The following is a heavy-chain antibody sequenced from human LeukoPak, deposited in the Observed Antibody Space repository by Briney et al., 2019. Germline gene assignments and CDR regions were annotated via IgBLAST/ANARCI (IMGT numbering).Heavy chain of an antibody. CDR3: ARHIAVSYNAFDL. CDR2: IIPIFGTA. J-gene: IGHJ3*01. V-gene: IGHV1-69*13. CDR1: GCTFSSYA. Sequence: ASVKVSCKASGCTFSSYAIHWVRQAPGQGLEWMGRIIPIFGTANYAQKFQGRVTMTPDESTSTGYMELSSLRSEDTAVYYCARHIAVSYNAFDLWGRGTMVSVSS. D-gene: IGHD6-19*01.